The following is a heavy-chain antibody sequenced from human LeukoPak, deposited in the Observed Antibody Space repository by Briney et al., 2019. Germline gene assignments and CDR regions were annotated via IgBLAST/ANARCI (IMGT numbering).Heavy chain of an antibody. V-gene: IGHV3-53*01. CDR2: IYSGGST. D-gene: IGHD2-15*01. CDR1: GFTVSSNY. J-gene: IGHJ4*02. Sequence: GGSLRLSCAASGFTVSSNYMSWVRQAPRKGPEWVSVIYSGGSTYYADSVKGRFTISRDNSKNTLYLQMNSLRAEDTAVYYCARDAADCWGQGTLVTVSS. CDR3: ARDAADC.